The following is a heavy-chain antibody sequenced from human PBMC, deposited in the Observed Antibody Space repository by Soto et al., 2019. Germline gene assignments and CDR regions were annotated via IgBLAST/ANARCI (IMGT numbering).Heavy chain of an antibody. V-gene: IGHV1-69*01. CDR1: GGTFSSYA. Sequence: QVQLVQSGAEVKKPGSSVKVSCKASGGTFSSYAISWVRQAPGQGLEWMGGIIPIFGTANYAQKFQGSVTITADESTSTAYMELSSLRSEDTAVYYCASDDLGYCSGGSCYSPEGWGQGTLVTVSS. D-gene: IGHD2-15*01. J-gene: IGHJ4*02. CDR2: IIPIFGTA. CDR3: ASDDLGYCSGGSCYSPEG.